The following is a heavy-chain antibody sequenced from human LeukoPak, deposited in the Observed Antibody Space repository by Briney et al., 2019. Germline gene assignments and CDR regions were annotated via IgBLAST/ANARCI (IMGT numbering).Heavy chain of an antibody. Sequence: SETLSLTCTVSGGSISSYYWSWIRQPPGKGLEWIGYIYYSGSTNYNPSLKSRVTISVDTSKNQFSLKLSSVTAADTAVYYCARHVFITFDSSGWFDYWGQGTLVTVSS. CDR1: GGSISSYY. D-gene: IGHD6-19*01. V-gene: IGHV4-59*08. CDR2: IYYSGST. J-gene: IGHJ4*02. CDR3: ARHVFITFDSSGWFDY.